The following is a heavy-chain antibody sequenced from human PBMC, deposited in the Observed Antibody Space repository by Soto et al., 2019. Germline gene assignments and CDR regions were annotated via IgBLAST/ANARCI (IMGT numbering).Heavy chain of an antibody. V-gene: IGHV3-21*02. CDR3: VRVQKLYGNSVYYYGMDV. J-gene: IGHJ6*02. CDR2: ISSRGNFI. CDR1: GFIFGNYS. D-gene: IGHD2-8*01. Sequence: EVQLVVSGGGLVRPGGSLRLSCEASGFIFGNYSMNWVRQGPGKGLDWVSTISSRGNFIYYADSVRGRVTISRDNTQNSLHLQMNSLRVEDTAIYYCVRVQKLYGNSVYYYGMDVWGQGTTVTVSS.